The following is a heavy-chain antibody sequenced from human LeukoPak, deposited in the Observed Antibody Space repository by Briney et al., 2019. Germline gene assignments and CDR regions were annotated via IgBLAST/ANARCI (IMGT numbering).Heavy chain of an antibody. Sequence: PSETLSLTCAVYGGSFSGYYWSWIRQPPGKGLEWIGEINHSGSTNYNPSLKSRVTISVDTSKNQFSLKLSSVTAADTAVYYCASSPVGATDYWGQGTPVTVSS. CDR2: INHSGST. J-gene: IGHJ4*02. CDR1: GGSFSGYY. D-gene: IGHD1-26*01. V-gene: IGHV4-34*01. CDR3: ASSPVGATDY.